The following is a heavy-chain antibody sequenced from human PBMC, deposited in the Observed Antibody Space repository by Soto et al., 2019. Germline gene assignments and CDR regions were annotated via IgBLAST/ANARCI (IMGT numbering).Heavy chain of an antibody. V-gene: IGHV4-34*01. CDR2: INHSGST. J-gene: IGHJ3*02. D-gene: IGHD2-2*02. CDR1: GGSFSGYY. Sequence: SETLSLTCAVYGGSFSGYYWSWIRQPPGKGLEWIGEINHSGSTNYNPSLKSRVTISVDTSKNQFSLKLSSVTAADTAVYYCARGVDCSSTSCYTGITGTSRDACDIWGQGTMVTVSS. CDR3: ARGVDCSSTSCYTGITGTSRDACDI.